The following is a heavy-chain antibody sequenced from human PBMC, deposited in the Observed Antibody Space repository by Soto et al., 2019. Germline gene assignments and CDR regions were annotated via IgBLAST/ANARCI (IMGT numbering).Heavy chain of an antibody. CDR3: AREDDGGDRDYYGLDV. V-gene: IGHV4-30-4*08. CDR2: IHYSGSI. J-gene: IGHJ6*02. Sequence: QVQLQQSGPGLVKPSQTLSLTCTVSGGSISYEYYHWTWIRQSPGKGLGWIGYIHYSGSIIYNPSFKSRVTIAVETSKNQFALQLSSVTAADTAVYFCAREDDGGDRDYYGLDVWGQGTTVTVSS. D-gene: IGHD2-21*02. CDR1: GGSISYEYYH.